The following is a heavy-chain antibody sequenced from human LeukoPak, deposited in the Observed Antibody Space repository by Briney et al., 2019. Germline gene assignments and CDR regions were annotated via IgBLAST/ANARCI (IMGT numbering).Heavy chain of an antibody. J-gene: IGHJ3*02. CDR2: INPSGGST. Sequence: GASVKVSCKASGCTFTSYYMHWVRQAPGQGLEWMGIINPSGGSTSYAQKFQGRVTMTRDMSTSTVYMELSSLRSEDTAVYYCTRGSITMIVVVSDAFDIWGQGTMVTVSS. CDR1: GCTFTSYY. D-gene: IGHD3-22*01. CDR3: TRGSITMIVVVSDAFDI. V-gene: IGHV1-46*01.